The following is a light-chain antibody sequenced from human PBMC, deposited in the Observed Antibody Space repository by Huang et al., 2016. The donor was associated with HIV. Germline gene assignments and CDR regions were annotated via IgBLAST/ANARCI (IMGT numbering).Light chain of an antibody. V-gene: IGKV4-1*01. J-gene: IGKJ1*01. Sequence: DIVMTQSPDSMAVSLGERATMNCKSSQSVLYSSNNKKYLAWYQQKPGHPPKLLICWASTRESGVPDRFSGSGSGTDFTLTISSLQAEDVAVYYCQQYYSAWTFGQGTKVEIK. CDR1: QSVLYSSNNKKY. CDR3: QQYYSAWT. CDR2: WAS.